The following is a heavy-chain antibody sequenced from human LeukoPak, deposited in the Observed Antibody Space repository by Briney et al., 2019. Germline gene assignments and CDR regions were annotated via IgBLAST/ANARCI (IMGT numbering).Heavy chain of an antibody. CDR1: GFTFSSYS. V-gene: IGHV3-30*03. Sequence: GGSLRLSCAASGFTFSSYSMNWVRQAPGKGLEWVAVISDDVRTKYYGDSVKGRLTISRDNSKNTLYLQMNSLRAEDTAVYYCARGGPYDLLTGYPFDYWGQGTLVTVSS. J-gene: IGHJ4*02. D-gene: IGHD3-9*01. CDR2: ISDDVRTK. CDR3: ARGGPYDLLTGYPFDY.